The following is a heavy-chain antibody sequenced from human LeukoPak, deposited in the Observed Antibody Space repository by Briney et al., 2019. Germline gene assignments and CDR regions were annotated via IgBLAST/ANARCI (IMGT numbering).Heavy chain of an antibody. D-gene: IGHD4-17*01. CDR1: GFTFSSYA. CDR2: ISGSGGST. J-gene: IGHJ4*02. CDR3: APSLRKYYFDY. V-gene: IGHV3-23*01. Sequence: GGSLRLSCAASGFTFSSYAMSWVRQAPGKGLEWVSAISGSGGSTYYADSVKGRFTISRDNSKNTLYLQMSSLRAEDTAVYYCAPSLRKYYFDYWGQGTLVTVSS.